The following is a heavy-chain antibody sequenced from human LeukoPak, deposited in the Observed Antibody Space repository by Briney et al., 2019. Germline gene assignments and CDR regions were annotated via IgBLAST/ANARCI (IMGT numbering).Heavy chain of an antibody. CDR3: ARGDYCSGGSCYSGGLGP. V-gene: IGHV3-7*01. CDR2: IKHDGSEK. CDR1: GFTFRTYW. J-gene: IGHJ5*02. Sequence: PGGSLRLSCAASGFTFRTYWMNWVRQAPGKGLEWVANIKHDGSEKYYVDSVRGRFTISRDNAKNSLYLQMNTLGAEDTAVYCCARGDYCSGGSCYSGGLGPWGQGTLVTVSS. D-gene: IGHD2-15*01.